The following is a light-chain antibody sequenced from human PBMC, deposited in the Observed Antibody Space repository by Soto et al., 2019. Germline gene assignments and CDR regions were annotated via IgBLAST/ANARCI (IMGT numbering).Light chain of an antibody. Sequence: ETVMTQSPLSLPVTPGEPAFVSCRSSPILLHSNGYNYLDWYLQKPGQSPQLLIYFCSTRASGVPDRFSGSGSATDFTLKISRVEAEDVGVYYGVQGLHTPPTFGEGTNVEIK. CDR1: PILLHSNGYNY. J-gene: IGKJ2*01. CDR3: VQGLHTPPT. CDR2: FCS. V-gene: IGKV2-28*01.